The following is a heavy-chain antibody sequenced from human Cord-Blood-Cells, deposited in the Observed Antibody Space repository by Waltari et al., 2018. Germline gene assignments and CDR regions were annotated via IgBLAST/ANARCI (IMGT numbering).Heavy chain of an antibody. CDR3: ARSGYSSGWFDAFDI. CDR1: GGSISSYY. CDR2: IYTSGTT. J-gene: IGHJ3*02. D-gene: IGHD6-19*01. Sequence: QVQLQESGPGLVKPSETLSLTCTVSGGSISSYYWSWIRQPSGKGLEWIGRIYTSGTTNHNPALKSRVTMSVDTAKNRFSLKLSSVTTADTAVYYCARSGYSSGWFDAFDIWGQGTMVTVSS. V-gene: IGHV4-4*07.